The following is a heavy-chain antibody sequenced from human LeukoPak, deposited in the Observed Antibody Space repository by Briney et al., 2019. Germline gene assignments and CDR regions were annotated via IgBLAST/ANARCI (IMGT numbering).Heavy chain of an antibody. D-gene: IGHD1-26*01. CDR1: GFTFSSYA. V-gene: IGHV3-23*01. Sequence: GGSLRLSCAASGFTFSSYAVSWVRQTPGKGLEWVSAISGSGVTTHYAGSVKGRFSISRDNSKNTLYLQMNSLRAEDTALYYCAKKVVVGATSPYSDFQDWGQGTLVTVSS. J-gene: IGHJ1*01. CDR2: ISGSGVTT. CDR3: AKKVVVGATSPYSDFQD.